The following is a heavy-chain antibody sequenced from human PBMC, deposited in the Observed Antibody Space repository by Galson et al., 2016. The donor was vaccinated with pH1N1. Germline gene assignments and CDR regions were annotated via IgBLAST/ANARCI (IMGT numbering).Heavy chain of an antibody. D-gene: IGHD3-3*01. CDR1: GGTLSSYA. V-gene: IGHV1-69*04. Sequence: SVKVSCKASGGTLSSYAISWVRQAPGQGLEWMGNILPILGIPDYAQKFQDRVKITADKSTNTAYLELSSLRSEDTAVYYCARDREDYWSGYLFDYWAREPWSPSPQ. CDR3: ARDREDYWSGYLFDY. CDR2: ILPILGIP. J-gene: IGHJ4*02.